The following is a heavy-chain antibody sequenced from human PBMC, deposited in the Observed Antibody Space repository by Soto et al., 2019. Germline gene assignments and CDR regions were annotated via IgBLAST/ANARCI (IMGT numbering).Heavy chain of an antibody. D-gene: IGHD3-10*01. CDR1: GDSISTYY. Sequence: LSLTCDVPGDSISTYYWSWVRQPPGQGLEWIGYIHYSGTTNYNPSLKSRVTMSVDTPKNQFSLRLTSVTAADTAVYYCARPKYGPARGDAFDIWGQGKMVTVSS. CDR2: IHYSGTT. CDR3: ARPKYGPARGDAFDI. V-gene: IGHV4-59*01. J-gene: IGHJ3*02.